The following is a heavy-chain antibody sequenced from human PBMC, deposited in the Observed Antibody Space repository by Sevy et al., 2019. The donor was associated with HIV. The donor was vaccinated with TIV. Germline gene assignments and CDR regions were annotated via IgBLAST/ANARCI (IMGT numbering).Heavy chain of an antibody. V-gene: IGHV1-2*06. CDR2: INPNSGGT. Sequence: ASVKVSCKASGYTFTGYYMHWVRQAPGQGLEWMGRINPNSGGTNHAQKFQGRVTMTRDTSISTAYMELSRLRSDDTAVYYCARDGDSSALGWFDPWGQGTLVTVSS. D-gene: IGHD3-22*01. CDR1: GYTFTGYY. CDR3: ARDGDSSALGWFDP. J-gene: IGHJ5*02.